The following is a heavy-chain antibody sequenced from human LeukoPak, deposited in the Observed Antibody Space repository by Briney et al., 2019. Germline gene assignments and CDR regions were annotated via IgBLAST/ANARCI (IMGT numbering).Heavy chain of an antibody. V-gene: IGHV3-23*01. J-gene: IGHJ4*02. Sequence: PGGSQRLSCAGSGFSFSSNTMSWVRQAPGRGLGWVSAISNNGGRTDYADSVKGRFTISRDNSKSTLYLHMDSLRAEDTAVYYCARDEDTSALSEYWGQGTLVTVSS. CDR3: ARDEDTSALSEY. D-gene: IGHD2/OR15-2a*01. CDR2: ISNNGGRT. CDR1: GFSFSSNT.